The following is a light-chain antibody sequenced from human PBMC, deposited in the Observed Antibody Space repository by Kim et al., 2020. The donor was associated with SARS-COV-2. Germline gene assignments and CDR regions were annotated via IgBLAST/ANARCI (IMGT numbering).Light chain of an antibody. J-gene: IGKJ1*01. CDR2: GAS. Sequence: SVGNRVTTSCADRHVISNYLAWYQQKPGKVPKLLIYGASTMATGVPDRFSGSGSGTDFTLTISSLQPEDFAIYYCEKYSNFPWTFGQGTKVEIK. CDR1: HVISNY. V-gene: IGKV1-27*01. CDR3: EKYSNFPWT.